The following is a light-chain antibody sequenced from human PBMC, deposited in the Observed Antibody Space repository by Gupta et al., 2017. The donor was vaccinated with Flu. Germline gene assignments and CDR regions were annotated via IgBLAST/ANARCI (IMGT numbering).Light chain of an antibody. Sequence: DIQMTQSPSSLSASVGDRVTITCQASQDISNYLNWYQQKPGKAPKLLIYDASNVETGVPSSFSGSASGTDFTFTISTLHPEDIATYSCQQDDNLRLTFGGGTKVEIK. V-gene: IGKV1-33*01. J-gene: IGKJ4*01. CDR1: QDISNY. CDR2: DAS. CDR3: QQDDNLRLT.